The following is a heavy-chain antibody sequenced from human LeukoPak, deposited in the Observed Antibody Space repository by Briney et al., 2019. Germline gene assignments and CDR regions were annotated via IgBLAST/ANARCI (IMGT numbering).Heavy chain of an antibody. V-gene: IGHV3-7*01. J-gene: IGHJ4*02. CDR1: GFTFNSFF. D-gene: IGHD7-27*01. CDR2: ISQDGSET. CDR3: VRDLGHSRHYFEC. Sequence: GGSLRLSCAASGFTFNSFFLNWVRLTPGRELEWVACISQDGSETFYMDSVRGRFTISRDNTKNSLYLQMNSLRAEDTAVYFCVRDLGHSRHYFECWGQGALVTVSS.